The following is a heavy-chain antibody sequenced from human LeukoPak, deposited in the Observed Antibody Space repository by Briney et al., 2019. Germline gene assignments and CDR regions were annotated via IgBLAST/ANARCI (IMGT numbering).Heavy chain of an antibody. V-gene: IGHV4-59*12. CDR2: IYSTGST. Sequence: SETLSLTCSVSGSSISNYYWSWIRQSPGKGLEWIGYIYSTGSTDYNPSLKSRVTISVETSKNQFSLRLSSVTAADTAVYYCARWTYDSSGYYYSAQYYFDYWGQGTLVTVSS. D-gene: IGHD3-22*01. CDR3: ARWTYDSSGYYYSAQYYFDY. CDR1: GSSISNYY. J-gene: IGHJ4*02.